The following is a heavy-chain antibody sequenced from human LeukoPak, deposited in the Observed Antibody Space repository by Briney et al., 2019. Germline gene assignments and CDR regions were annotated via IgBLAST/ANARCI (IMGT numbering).Heavy chain of an antibody. CDR1: GFTFSSYA. D-gene: IGHD3-22*01. Sequence: GGSLRLSCAASGFTFSSYAMSWVRQAPGKGLEWVSAISGSGGSTYYADSVKGRFTISRDNSKNTLYLQMNSLRAEDTAVYYCALPRGAYYDSSGSLFDYWGQGTLVTVSS. CDR2: ISGSGGST. V-gene: IGHV3-23*01. J-gene: IGHJ4*02. CDR3: ALPRGAYYDSSGSLFDY.